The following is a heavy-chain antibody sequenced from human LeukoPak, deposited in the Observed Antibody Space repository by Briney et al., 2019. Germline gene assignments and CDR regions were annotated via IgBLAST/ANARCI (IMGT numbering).Heavy chain of an antibody. CDR3: ARDGYRPRYYYYMDV. J-gene: IGHJ6*03. Sequence: SVKVSCKASGGTFSSYAISWVRQAPGQGLEWMGGIIPIFGTANYAQKFQGRVTISADKSTSTAYMELSSLRSEDTAVYYCARDGYRPRYYYYMDVWGKGTTVTVSS. V-gene: IGHV1-69*06. D-gene: IGHD6-13*01. CDR1: GGTFSSYA. CDR2: IIPIFGTA.